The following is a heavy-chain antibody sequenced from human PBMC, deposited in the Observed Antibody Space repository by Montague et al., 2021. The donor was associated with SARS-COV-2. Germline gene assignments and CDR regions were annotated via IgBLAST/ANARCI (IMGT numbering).Heavy chain of an antibody. CDR3: ASGEFFYYGSGDYYRSAVDD. Sequence: SETLSLTCSVSGASFSGYYWSWIRQSPGKGLEWIGEVIHSGTTNYNPSLKGRVTISIDSSNDRFSLRLTSLTAADTGVYYCASGEFFYYGSGDYYRSAVDDWGQGTTVTVSS. J-gene: IGHJ6*02. V-gene: IGHV4-34*12. CDR2: VIHSGTT. D-gene: IGHD3-10*01. CDR1: GASFSGYY.